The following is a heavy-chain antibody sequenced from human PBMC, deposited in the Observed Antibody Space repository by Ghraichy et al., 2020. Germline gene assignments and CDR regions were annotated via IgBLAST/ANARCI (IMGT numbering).Heavy chain of an antibody. CDR2: ITNSGDST. D-gene: IGHD3-16*01. J-gene: IGHJ4*02. Sequence: LSLTCTASGFPFSTSVMSWARQAPGKGLEWVSTITNSGDSTFYADSVKGRFTISRDNSKNTLFLQMSSLRAEDTAVYYCMRGGWGANWGQGTLVTVSS. V-gene: IGHV3-23*01. CDR1: GFPFSTSV. CDR3: MRGGWGAN.